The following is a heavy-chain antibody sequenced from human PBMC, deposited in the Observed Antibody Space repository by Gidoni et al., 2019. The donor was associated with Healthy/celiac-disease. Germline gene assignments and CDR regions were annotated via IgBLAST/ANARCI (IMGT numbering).Heavy chain of an antibody. CDR2: IYYSGST. Sequence: QLQLQESGPGLVKPSETLSLTCTVSGGSISSSSYYWGWIRQPPGKGLEWIGSIYYSGSTYYNPSLKSRVTISVDTSKNQFSLKLSSVTAADTAVYYCARQGELLRLDYWGQGTLVTVSS. CDR3: ARQGELLRLDY. V-gene: IGHV4-39*01. D-gene: IGHD1-26*01. J-gene: IGHJ4*02. CDR1: GGSISSSSYY.